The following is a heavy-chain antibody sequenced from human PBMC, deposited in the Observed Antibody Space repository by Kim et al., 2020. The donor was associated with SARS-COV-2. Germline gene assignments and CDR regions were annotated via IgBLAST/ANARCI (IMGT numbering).Heavy chain of an antibody. CDR1: GFTFSSYG. V-gene: IGHV3-23*01. J-gene: IGHJ4*02. Sequence: GGSLRLSCAASGFTFSSYGMHWVRQAPGKGPEWVSSITNSGGRTYYADSVKGRLTISRDNSKNTLYLQMNSLRAEDTAVYYCGNIGSCSDGSCYSRGYWGQGTLVTVSS. D-gene: IGHD2-15*01. CDR2: ITNSGGRT. CDR3: GNIGSCSDGSCYSRGY.